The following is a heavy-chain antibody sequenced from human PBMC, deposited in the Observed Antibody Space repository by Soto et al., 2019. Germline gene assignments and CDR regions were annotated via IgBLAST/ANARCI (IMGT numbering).Heavy chain of an antibody. CDR1: GGTFSSHA. CDR3: ARGNKGPGHYGPGSQGWYGP. V-gene: IGHV1-69*06. J-gene: IGHJ5*02. Sequence: QVQLVQSGAEVKKPGSSVKVSCKVSGGTFSSHAINWLRQAPGQGLEWMGVIIPVTATPNNAEKFQGRVKITADKSTTTVYMELTSLRFDDTAVYCCARGNKGPGHYGPGSQGWYGPWGQGTLVTVSS. D-gene: IGHD3-10*01. CDR2: IIPVTATP.